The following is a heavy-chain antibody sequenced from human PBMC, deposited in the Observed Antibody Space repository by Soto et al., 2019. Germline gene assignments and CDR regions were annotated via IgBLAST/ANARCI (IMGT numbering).Heavy chain of an antibody. J-gene: IGHJ5*02. CDR3: TRGWGGPYYFDT. V-gene: IGHV4-59*01. Sequence: QVQLQESGPGLVKPSETLSLTCTVSGVSLSSFYWVWIRQPPGKELEWIGQIYHSGSTIYNPSLESRVTILVYSSKNQVSLDLTSVTAADPAVYYCTRGWGGPYYFDTWGQGALVIVSS. CDR2: IYHSGST. CDR1: GVSLSSFY. D-gene: IGHD3-9*01.